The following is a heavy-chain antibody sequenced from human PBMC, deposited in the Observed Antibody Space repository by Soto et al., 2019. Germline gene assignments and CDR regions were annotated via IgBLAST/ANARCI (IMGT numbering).Heavy chain of an antibody. J-gene: IGHJ5*02. V-gene: IGHV1-69*13. Sequence: AASVKVSCKASGGTFSSYAISWVRQAPGQGLEWMGGIIPIFGTANYAQKFQGRVTITADESTSTAYMELSSLRSEDTAVYYCARVSRAVAGPYNWFDPWGQGTLVTVSS. CDR2: IIPIFGTA. CDR1: GGTFSSYA. D-gene: IGHD6-19*01. CDR3: ARVSRAVAGPYNWFDP.